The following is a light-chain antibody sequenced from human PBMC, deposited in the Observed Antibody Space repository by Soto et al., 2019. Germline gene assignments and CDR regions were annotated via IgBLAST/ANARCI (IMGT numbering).Light chain of an antibody. CDR1: STNIGSDS. Sequence: QLVLTQPPSASGTPGQRVTISCSGSSTNIGSDSVNWYQQLPGSAPKILIYSNNQRPSGVPDRFSGSKSGTSASLAISGLQSEDEADYYCAAWDDSLNLRYVFGPGTKLTVL. J-gene: IGLJ1*01. V-gene: IGLV1-44*01. CDR2: SNN. CDR3: AAWDDSLNLRYV.